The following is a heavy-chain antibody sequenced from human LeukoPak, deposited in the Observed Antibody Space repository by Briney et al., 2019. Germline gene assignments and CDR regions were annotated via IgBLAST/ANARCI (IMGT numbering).Heavy chain of an antibody. CDR2: IYSGGST. Sequence: GGSLRLSCTASGFTVSSNYVSWVRQAPGKGLEWVSVIYSGGSTYYADSVKGRFTISRDNSKNTLYLQMNSLRAEDTAVHYCARVGSGWYGGYFDYWGQGTLVTVSS. CDR3: ARVGSGWYGGYFDY. D-gene: IGHD6-19*01. V-gene: IGHV3-53*01. CDR1: GFTVSSNY. J-gene: IGHJ4*02.